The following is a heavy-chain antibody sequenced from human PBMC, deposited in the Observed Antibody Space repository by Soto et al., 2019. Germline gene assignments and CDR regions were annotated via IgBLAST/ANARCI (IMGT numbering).Heavy chain of an antibody. Sequence: APVQVSRKASGYTFTSYGIICVRQAPGQGLEWMGWISAYNGNTNYAQKLQGRVTMTTDTSTSTAYLQWSSLRASDTAMYYCARHSDSSGYYYLGYWGQGTLVTVSS. D-gene: IGHD3-22*01. CDR1: GYTFTSYG. J-gene: IGHJ4*02. CDR2: ISAYNGNT. V-gene: IGHV1-18*04. CDR3: ARHSDSSGYYYLGY.